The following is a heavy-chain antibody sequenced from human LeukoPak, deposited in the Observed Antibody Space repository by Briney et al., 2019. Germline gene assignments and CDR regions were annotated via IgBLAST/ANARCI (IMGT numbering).Heavy chain of an antibody. CDR1: GFTVSSNY. CDR2: IYSGGST. Sequence: PGGSLRLSCAASGFTVSSNYMSWVRQAPGKGLEWVSVIYSGGSTYHADSVKGRFTISRDNSKNTLYLQMNSLRAEDTAVYYCAREMLGFRFYYYGMDVWGQGTTVTVSS. CDR3: AREMLGFRFYYYGMDV. J-gene: IGHJ6*02. D-gene: IGHD2/OR15-2a*01. V-gene: IGHV3-66*01.